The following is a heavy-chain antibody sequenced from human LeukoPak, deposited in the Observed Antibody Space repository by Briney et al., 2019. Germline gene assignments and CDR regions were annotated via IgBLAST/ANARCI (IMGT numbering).Heavy chain of an antibody. Sequence: GGSLRLSCAASGFTFSSYGMHWVRQAPGKGLEWVAFIRYDGSNKYYADSVKGRFTISRDNSKNTLYLQMNSLRAEDTALYYCVRIPNSANFPNWSDPWGQGTLVTVSS. CDR2: IRYDGSNK. CDR3: VRIPNSANFPNWSDP. D-gene: IGHD4/OR15-4a*01. V-gene: IGHV3-30*02. CDR1: GFTFSSYG. J-gene: IGHJ5*02.